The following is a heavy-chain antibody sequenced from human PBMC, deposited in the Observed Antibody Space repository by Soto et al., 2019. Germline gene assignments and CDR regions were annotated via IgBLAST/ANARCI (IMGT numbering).Heavy chain of an antibody. CDR2: IKSKTDGGTT. J-gene: IGHJ6*02. Sequence: EVQLVESGGGLVKPGGSLRLSCAASGFTFSNAWMNWVRQAPGKGLEWVGRIKSKTDGGTTDYAAPVKGRFTISRDDSKNTVYLQMNSLKTEDTAVYYCSTLYCGNGVCYYHYALDVWGQGTTVTVSS. CDR1: GFTFSNAW. D-gene: IGHD2-8*01. V-gene: IGHV3-15*07. CDR3: STLYCGNGVCYYHYALDV.